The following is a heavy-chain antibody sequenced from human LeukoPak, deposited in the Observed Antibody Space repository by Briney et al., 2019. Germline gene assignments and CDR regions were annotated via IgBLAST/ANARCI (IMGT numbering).Heavy chain of an antibody. CDR2: ISYDGSNK. Sequence: GGSLRLSCAASGFTFSSYAMHWVRQAPGKGLEWVAVISYDGSNKYYADSVKGRFTISRDNSKNTLHLQMNSLRAEDTAVYYCAKDHGGAADYWGQGTLVTVSS. D-gene: IGHD1-26*01. J-gene: IGHJ4*02. CDR1: GFTFSSYA. V-gene: IGHV3-30-3*01. CDR3: AKDHGGAADY.